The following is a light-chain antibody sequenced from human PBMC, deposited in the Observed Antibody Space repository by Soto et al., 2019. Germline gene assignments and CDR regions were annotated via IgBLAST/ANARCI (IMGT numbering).Light chain of an antibody. J-gene: IGKJ4*01. CDR3: QQYGSSLLT. Sequence: DIQMTQSPSTLSASVGDRVTITCRASQSISSWLAWYQQKPGKAPKLLIYDASSLESGVPSRFSGSGSGTEFTLTISRLEPEDFAVYYCQQYGSSLLTFGGGTKVEIK. CDR1: QSISSW. CDR2: DAS. V-gene: IGKV1-5*01.